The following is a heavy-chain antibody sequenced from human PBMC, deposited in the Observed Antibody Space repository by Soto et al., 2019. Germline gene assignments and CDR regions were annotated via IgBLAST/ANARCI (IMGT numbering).Heavy chain of an antibody. CDR2: IIPIFGTA. J-gene: IGHJ5*02. CDR1: GGTFSSYA. Sequence: SVKVSCKASGGTFSSYAISWVRQAPGQGLEWMGGIIPIFGTANYAQKFQGRVTITADESTSTAYMELSSLRSEDTAVYYCARAYSGRYNWFEPWGQGTLVTVYS. D-gene: IGHD1-26*01. CDR3: ARAYSGRYNWFEP. V-gene: IGHV1-69*13.